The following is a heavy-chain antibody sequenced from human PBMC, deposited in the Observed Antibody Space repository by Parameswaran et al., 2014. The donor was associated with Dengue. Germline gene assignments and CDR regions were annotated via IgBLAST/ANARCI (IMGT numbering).Heavy chain of an antibody. D-gene: IGHD3-22*01. CDR2: IYYSGST. V-gene: IGHV4-59*01. Sequence: AISSARWIRQPPGKGLEWIGYIYYSGSTNYNPSLKSRVTISVDTSKNQFSLKLSSVTAADTAVYYCAAGLQTYYYDSSDSGGSFDYWGQGTLGTVSS. CDR3: AAGLQTYYYDSSDSGGSFDY. CDR1: AISSA. J-gene: IGHJ4*02.